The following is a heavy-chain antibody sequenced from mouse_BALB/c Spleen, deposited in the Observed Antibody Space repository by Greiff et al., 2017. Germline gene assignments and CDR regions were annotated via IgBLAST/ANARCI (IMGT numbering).Heavy chain of an antibody. Sequence: VKLVESGPGLVAPSQSLSITCTVSGFSLTSYGVHWVRQPPGKGLEWLGVIWAGGSTNYNSALMSRLSISKDNSKSQVFLKMNSLQTDDTAMYYCARYGSSYHYYAMDYWGQGTSVTVSS. J-gene: IGHJ4*01. D-gene: IGHD1-1*01. V-gene: IGHV2-9*02. CDR2: IWAGGST. CDR3: ARYGSSYHYYAMDY. CDR1: GFSLTSYG.